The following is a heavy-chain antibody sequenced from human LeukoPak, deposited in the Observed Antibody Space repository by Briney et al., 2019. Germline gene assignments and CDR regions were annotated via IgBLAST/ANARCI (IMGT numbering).Heavy chain of an antibody. Sequence: ASVKGSCKASGYTFTSYGISWVRQAPGQGLEWMGWISAYNGHTNYAQKLQGRVTMTTDTSTSTAYMELRSLRSDDTAVYYCARGVVEMATVYDAFDIWGQGTMVTVSS. V-gene: IGHV1-18*01. CDR1: GYTFTSYG. CDR3: ARGVVEMATVYDAFDI. D-gene: IGHD5-24*01. J-gene: IGHJ3*02. CDR2: ISAYNGHT.